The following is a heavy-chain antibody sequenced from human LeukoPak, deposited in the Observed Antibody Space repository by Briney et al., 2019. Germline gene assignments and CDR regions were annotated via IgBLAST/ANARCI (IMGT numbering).Heavy chain of an antibody. J-gene: IGHJ4*02. D-gene: IGHD6-6*01. CDR3: ARDILGYSTSYYFDF. V-gene: IGHV3-48*01. CDR1: GFTFSSYS. CDR2: ISTSSSTI. Sequence: PGGSLRLSCAASGFTFSSYSMNWVRQAPGKGLEWVSYISTSSSTIYADSVRGRFTISRDNAKNSLYLQMNSTTVYDRATYYCARDILGYSTSYYFDFWGQGTLVTVSS.